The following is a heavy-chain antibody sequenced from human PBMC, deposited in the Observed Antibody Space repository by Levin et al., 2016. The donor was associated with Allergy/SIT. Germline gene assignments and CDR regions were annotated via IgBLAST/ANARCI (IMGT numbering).Heavy chain of an antibody. J-gene: IGHJ3*02. CDR1: GFALGDYW. CDR2: VNTDGSIT. V-gene: IGHV3-74*01. Sequence: ESLKISCKVSGFALGDYWMHWVRQAPGKGLVWVSRVNTDGSITTYADSVRGRFTMSRDEAENTLYLHMNSLRAEDTAVYYCGRYGRYSDWLHALDIWGQGTMVTVSS. D-gene: IGHD3-9*01. CDR3: GRYGRYSDWLHALDI.